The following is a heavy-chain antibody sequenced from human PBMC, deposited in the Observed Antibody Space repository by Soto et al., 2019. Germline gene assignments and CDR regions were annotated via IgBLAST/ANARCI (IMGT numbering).Heavy chain of an antibody. CDR3: ASDEYSSSSGAFDI. V-gene: IGHV1-2*02. J-gene: IGHJ3*02. CDR2: INPSSGGT. Sequence: ASVKVSCKASGYTFTGYYMHWVRQAPGQGLELMGWINPSSGGTNYAQKFQGRVTITRDTSISTAYMELRRLRSDDTAVYYCASDEYSSSSGAFDIWGQGTMVTVSS. CDR1: GYTFTGYY. D-gene: IGHD6-6*01.